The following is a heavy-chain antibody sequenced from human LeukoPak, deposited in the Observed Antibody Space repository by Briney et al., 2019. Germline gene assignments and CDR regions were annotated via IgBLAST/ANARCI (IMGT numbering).Heavy chain of an antibody. D-gene: IGHD1-26*01. J-gene: IGHJ3*01. CDR3: AKTRSGTYYGDSFDV. Sequence: SDTLSLTCAVPGDSISRSDWWAWIRQPPGKGLEWLGNIYYSGRIYHNPSLQTRVIMSVDSSKNQFSLRLASVTAVDTAVYYCAKTRSGTYYGDSFDVWGQGILVTVSS. CDR1: GDSISRSDW. V-gene: IGHV4-28*05. CDR2: IYYSGRI.